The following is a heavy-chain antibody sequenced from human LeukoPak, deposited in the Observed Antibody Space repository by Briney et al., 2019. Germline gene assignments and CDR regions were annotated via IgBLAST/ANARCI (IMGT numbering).Heavy chain of an antibody. V-gene: IGHV3-23*01. Sequence: GGSLRLSCAASGFTFSSYAMSWVRQAPGKGLEWVSAISGSGGSTYYADSVKGRFTISRDNSKNTLYLQMNSLRAEDTAVYYCAKGYYYDSSGYSHDAFDIWGQGTMVTVSS. CDR2: ISGSGGST. CDR3: AKGYYYDSSGYSHDAFDI. J-gene: IGHJ3*02. CDR1: GFTFSSYA. D-gene: IGHD3-22*01.